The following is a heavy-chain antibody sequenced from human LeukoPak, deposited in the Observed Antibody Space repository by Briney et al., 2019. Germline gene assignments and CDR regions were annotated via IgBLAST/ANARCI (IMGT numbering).Heavy chain of an antibody. CDR2: IKQDGSKK. CDR1: GFPFSSYW. D-gene: IGHD5-24*01. Sequence: GGSLRLSCVASGFPFSSYWMTWVRQAPGKGLEWVANIKQDGSKKSYVDSAKGRFTISRDNAKNSLYLQMNSLRAEDTAIYYCTRVGYIDEGIDYWGQGTPVTVSS. CDR3: TRVGYIDEGIDY. V-gene: IGHV3-7*04. J-gene: IGHJ4*02.